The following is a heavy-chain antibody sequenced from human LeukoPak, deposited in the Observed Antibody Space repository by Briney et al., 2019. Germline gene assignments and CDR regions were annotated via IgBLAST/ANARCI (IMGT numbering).Heavy chain of an antibody. J-gene: IGHJ4*02. Sequence: SVKVSCKASGFTFTSSAMQWVRQARGQRLEWIGWIVVGSGNTNYAQKFQERVTITRDMSTSTAYIELSSLRSEDTAVYYCARASITMARGELVFYLDYWGQGTLVTVSS. V-gene: IGHV1-58*02. CDR1: GFTFTSSA. CDR2: IVVGSGNT. CDR3: ARASITMARGELVFYLDY. D-gene: IGHD3-10*01.